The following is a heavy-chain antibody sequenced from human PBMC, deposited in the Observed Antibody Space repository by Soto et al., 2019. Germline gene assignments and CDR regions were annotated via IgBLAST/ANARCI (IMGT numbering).Heavy chain of an antibody. CDR2: INHSGST. CDR1: GGSISGFY. V-gene: IGHV4-34*01. D-gene: IGHD6-19*01. Sequence: SETLSLTCAVYGGSISGFYWSWIRQPPGMGLEWIGEINHSGSTNYNPSLKSRVTISVDTSKDQFSLKLKSVTAADTAIYYCARDPGYSSGWYMTHRPNWFVPWGQGTLVTVSS. CDR3: ARDPGYSSGWYMTHRPNWFVP. J-gene: IGHJ5*02.